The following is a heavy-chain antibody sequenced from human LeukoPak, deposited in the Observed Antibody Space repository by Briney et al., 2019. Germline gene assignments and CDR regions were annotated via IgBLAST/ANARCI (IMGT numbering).Heavy chain of an antibody. CDR2: ITSSGSRI. CDR3: ARGLTRGMDI. Sequence: GRSLRLSCAASGFTFSNYYMSWIRQAPGKGLEWVSYITSSGSRIYSADSVKGRFTISRDNANNSLYLQLNSLRAEDTAVYYCARGLTRGMDIWGQGTTVTVSS. CDR1: GFTFSNYY. V-gene: IGHV3-11*01. J-gene: IGHJ6*02.